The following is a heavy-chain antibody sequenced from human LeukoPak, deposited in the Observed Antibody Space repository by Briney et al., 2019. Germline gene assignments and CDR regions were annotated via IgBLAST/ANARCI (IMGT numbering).Heavy chain of an antibody. CDR1: GFTFSTYA. Sequence: GSLRLSCAASGFTFSTYAMSWVRQAPGEGLEWIGYIYYNGTTNYNPSLKSRVTISGDTSKNQFSLKLSSVTAADTAFYYCAKHAPGFDPWGQGTLVTVSS. J-gene: IGHJ5*02. CDR3: AKHAPGFDP. V-gene: IGHV4-59*08. CDR2: IYYNGTT.